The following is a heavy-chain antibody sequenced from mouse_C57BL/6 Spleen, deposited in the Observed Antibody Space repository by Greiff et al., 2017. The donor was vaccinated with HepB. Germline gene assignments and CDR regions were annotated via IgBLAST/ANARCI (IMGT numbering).Heavy chain of an antibody. CDR3: ARDEYYYGSRVFYAMDY. CDR1: GFTFSSYA. J-gene: IGHJ4*01. D-gene: IGHD1-1*01. Sequence: EVKLVESGGGLVKPGGSLKLSCAASGFTFSSYAMSWVRQTPEKRLEWVATISDGGSYTYYPDNVKGRFTISRDNAKNNLYLQMSHLKSEDTAMYYCARDEYYYGSRVFYAMDYWGQGTSVTVSS. CDR2: ISDGGSYT. V-gene: IGHV5-4*01.